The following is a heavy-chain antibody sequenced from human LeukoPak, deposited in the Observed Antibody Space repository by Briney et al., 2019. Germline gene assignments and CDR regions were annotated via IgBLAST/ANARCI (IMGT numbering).Heavy chain of an antibody. J-gene: IGHJ4*02. CDR1: GGSISSSSYY. Sequence: PSETLSLTCTVSGGSISSSSYYWGWIRQPPGKGLEWIGSIYYSGSTYYNPSLKSRVTISVDTSKNQFSLKLSSVTAADTAVYFCASLVAAKLPYFWGQGTLVTVSS. CDR2: IYYSGST. CDR3: ASLVAAKLPYF. D-gene: IGHD2-15*01. V-gene: IGHV4-39*01.